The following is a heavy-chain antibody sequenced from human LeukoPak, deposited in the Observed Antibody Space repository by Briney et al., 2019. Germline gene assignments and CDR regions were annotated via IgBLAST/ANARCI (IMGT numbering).Heavy chain of an antibody. CDR2: IYYSGST. D-gene: IGHD3-22*01. CDR3: ARGREYYDSSGYSDDYFDY. V-gene: IGHV4-31*03. J-gene: IGHJ4*02. CDR1: GGSISSGGYY. Sequence: SETLSLTCTVSGGSISSGGYYWSWIRQHPGKGLEWIGYIYYSGSTYYNPSLKSRVTISVDTSKNQFSLKLSSVTAADTAVYYCARGREYYDSSGYSDDYFDYWGQGTLVTVSS.